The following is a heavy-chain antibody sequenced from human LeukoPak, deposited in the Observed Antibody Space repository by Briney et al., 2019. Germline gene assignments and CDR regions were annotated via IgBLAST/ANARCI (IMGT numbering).Heavy chain of an antibody. CDR3: ARFLGLGYYYGMDV. CDR1: GGTFSSYA. D-gene: IGHD2/OR15-2a*01. V-gene: IGHV1-69*01. Sequence: SVKVSCKASGGTFSSYAISWVRQAPGQGLEWMGGIIPIFGTANYAQKFQGRVTIIADESTSTSYMELSSLRSEDTAVYYCARFLGLGYYYGMDVWGQGTTVTVSS. CDR2: IIPIFGTA. J-gene: IGHJ6*02.